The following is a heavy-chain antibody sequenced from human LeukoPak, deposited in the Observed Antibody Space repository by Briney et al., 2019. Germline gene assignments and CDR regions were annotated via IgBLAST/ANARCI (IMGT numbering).Heavy chain of an antibody. CDR2: LNTDTGSP. D-gene: IGHD3-10*01. J-gene: IGHJ4*02. V-gene: IGHV7-4-1*02. Sequence: GASVKVSCKASGYSFTTYAMNWVRQAPGQSLEWMGWLNTDTGSPTYAQGFTGRFVFSLDTSVSTAYLQISSLKSEDTAVYYCARDIPNYYYGLGTIQAFDYWGQGALVIVSS. CDR3: ARDIPNYYYGLGTIQAFDY. CDR1: GYSFTTYA.